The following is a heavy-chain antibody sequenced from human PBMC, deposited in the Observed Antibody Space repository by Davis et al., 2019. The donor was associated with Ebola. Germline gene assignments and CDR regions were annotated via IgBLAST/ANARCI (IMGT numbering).Heavy chain of an antibody. J-gene: IGHJ4*02. V-gene: IGHV3-64*02. CDR1: GFTFSSYA. CDR3: AKGLRDIRRGHLD. Sequence: PGGSLRLSCAASGFTFSSYAMHWVRQAPGKGLEYVSAISSNGGSTYYADSVKGRFTISRDNSKNTLYLQMGSLRAEDTALYYCAKGLRDIRRGHLDWGQGTLVTVSS. CDR2: ISSNGGST. D-gene: IGHD2-21*02.